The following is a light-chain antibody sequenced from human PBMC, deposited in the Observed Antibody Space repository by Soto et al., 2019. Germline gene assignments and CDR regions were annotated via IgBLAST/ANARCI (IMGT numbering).Light chain of an antibody. Sequence: DIQMTQSPSTLSASVGDRVTITCRASQSISTWLAWYQQKPGRTPNLLIFDASNLKSGVPSRFSGSESGADFTLTISSLQPDDFATYFCQQYNIDSWTFGPGTKVDIK. CDR3: QQYNIDSWT. CDR1: QSISTW. J-gene: IGKJ1*01. CDR2: DAS. V-gene: IGKV1-5*01.